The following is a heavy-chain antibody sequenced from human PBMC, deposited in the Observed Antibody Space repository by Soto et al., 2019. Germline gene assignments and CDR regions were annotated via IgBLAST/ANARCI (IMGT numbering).Heavy chain of an antibody. CDR2: ISTSGGRP. CDR3: AKDADRYDYVWGTYRYIDH. Sequence: GGSLRLSCTASGITFSNYAMSWVRQAPRKGLEWVSSISTSGGRPYYADSVKGRFTISRDNSKNTLYLQMNSLRVEDTAVYYCAKDADRYDYVWGTYRYIDHWGQGTLVTVSS. CDR1: GITFSNYA. D-gene: IGHD3-16*02. V-gene: IGHV3-23*01. J-gene: IGHJ4*02.